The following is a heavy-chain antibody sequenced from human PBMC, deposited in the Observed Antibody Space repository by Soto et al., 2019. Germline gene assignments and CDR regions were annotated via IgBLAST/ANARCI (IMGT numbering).Heavy chain of an antibody. V-gene: IGHV4-34*01. CDR3: ARRGGDSSGWYPNYFDD. D-gene: IGHD6-19*01. CDR2: INHSGST. CDR1: GVSFIGYY. Sequence: SETLSLTCAVYGVSFIGYYWSWILQPPGKGLEWIGEINHSGSTNYNPSLKSRVTISVDTSKNQFSLKLSSVTAADTAVYYCARRGGDSSGWYPNYFDDWGQGTLVTVAS. J-gene: IGHJ4*02.